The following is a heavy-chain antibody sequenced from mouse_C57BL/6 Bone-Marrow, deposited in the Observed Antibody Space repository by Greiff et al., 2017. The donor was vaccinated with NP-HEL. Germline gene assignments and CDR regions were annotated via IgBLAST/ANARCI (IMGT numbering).Heavy chain of an antibody. Sequence: QVQLKQSGAELVRPGASVKLSCKASGYTFTDYYINWVKQRPGQGLEWIARIYPGSGNTYYNEKFKGKATLTAEKSSSTAYMQLSSLTSEDSAVYVCARGDDGYVFDYWGQGTTLTVSS. CDR2: IYPGSGNT. D-gene: IGHD2-3*01. V-gene: IGHV1-76*01. CDR1: GYTFTDYY. CDR3: ARGDDGYVFDY. J-gene: IGHJ2*01.